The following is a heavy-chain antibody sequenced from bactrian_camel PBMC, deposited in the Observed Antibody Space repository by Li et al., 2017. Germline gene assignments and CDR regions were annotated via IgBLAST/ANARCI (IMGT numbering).Heavy chain of an antibody. CDR1: GFGFSSNW. D-gene: IGHD6*01. V-gene: IGHV3S1*01. CDR2: INSGATIT. CDR3: TKDGFGWFSDY. J-gene: IGHJ4*01. Sequence: VQLVESGGGLVQPGGSLTLSCATSGFGFSSNWMYWVRQAPGKGLEWISGINSGATITYYADSVKGRFTISRDNAENTVYLQLNSLKSEDTAVYYCTKDGFGWFSDYWGQGTQVTVS.